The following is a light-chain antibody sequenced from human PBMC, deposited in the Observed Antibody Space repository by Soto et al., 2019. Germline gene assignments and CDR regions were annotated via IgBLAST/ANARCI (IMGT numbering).Light chain of an antibody. J-gene: IGLJ1*01. V-gene: IGLV2-11*01. CDR3: CIDAFTCYV. CDR1: SRDVATYDF. Sequence: QSALTQPRSVTGSTGQTVTISCTGTSRDVATYDFVSWYQQHPGKAPRLMIFDVSERPSGVHDRFSGSKSGYTASLTIAGVQDEDDADYYCCIDAFTCYVFGTGTNATGL. CDR2: DVS.